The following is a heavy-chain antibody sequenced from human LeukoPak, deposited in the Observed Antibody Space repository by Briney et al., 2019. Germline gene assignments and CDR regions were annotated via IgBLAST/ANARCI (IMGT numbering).Heavy chain of an antibody. CDR1: GGSFSGYY. V-gene: IGHV4-34*01. CDR2: INHSGST. CDR3: ARGRDSSSSWYFDL. Sequence: SETLSLTCAVYGGSFSGYYWSWIRQPPGKGLERIGEINHSGSTNYNPSLKSRVTISVDTSKNQFSLKLSSVTAADTAVYYCARGRDSSSSWYFDLWGRGTLVTVSS. J-gene: IGHJ2*01. D-gene: IGHD6-6*01.